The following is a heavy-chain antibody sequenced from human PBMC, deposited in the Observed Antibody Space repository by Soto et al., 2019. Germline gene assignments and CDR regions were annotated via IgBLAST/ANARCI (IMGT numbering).Heavy chain of an antibody. CDR2: ISSSSSYI. D-gene: IGHD1-26*01. CDR1: GFTFSSYS. Sequence: GGSLRLSCAASGFTFSSYSMNWVRQAPGKGLEWVSSISSSSSYIYYADSVKGRFTISRDNAKNSLYLQMNSLRADDTAVYYCARDSHLGALEYWGQGTLVTVSS. J-gene: IGHJ4*02. V-gene: IGHV3-21*01. CDR3: ARDSHLGALEY.